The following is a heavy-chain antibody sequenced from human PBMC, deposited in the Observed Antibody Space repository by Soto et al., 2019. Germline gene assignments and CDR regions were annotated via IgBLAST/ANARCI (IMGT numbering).Heavy chain of an antibody. V-gene: IGHV3-21*01. J-gene: IGHJ6*02. CDR2: ISSSSSYI. Sequence: EVQLVESGGGLVKPGGSLRLSCAASGFTFSSYSMNWVRQAPGKGLEWVSSISSSSSYIYYADSVKGRFTISRDNAKNSLYLQMNSLRAEDTAVYYCARDVTAGTHPRYYYYYGMDVWGQGTTVTVSS. CDR3: ARDVTAGTHPRYYYYYGMDV. CDR1: GFTFSSYS. D-gene: IGHD6-13*01.